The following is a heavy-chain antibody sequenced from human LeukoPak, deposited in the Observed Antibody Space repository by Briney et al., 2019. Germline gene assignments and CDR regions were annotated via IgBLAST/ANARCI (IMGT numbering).Heavy chain of an antibody. Sequence: GGSLRLSCAVSGITLSNYGMSWVRQAPGKGLEWVAGIGGCGGSTNYADSVKGRFTISRDNSKNTLYLQMNSLRVEDTAVYFCAKRGVVIRVILVGFHKEAYYFDSWGQGALVTVSS. V-gene: IGHV3-23*01. CDR3: AKRGVVIRVILVGFHKEAYYFDS. D-gene: IGHD3-22*01. CDR2: IGGCGGST. J-gene: IGHJ4*02. CDR1: GITLSNYG.